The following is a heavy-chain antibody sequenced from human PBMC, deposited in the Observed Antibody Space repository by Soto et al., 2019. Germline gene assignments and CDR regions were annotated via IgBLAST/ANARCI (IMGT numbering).Heavy chain of an antibody. V-gene: IGHV4-59*01. CDR1: GGSISTYY. J-gene: IGHJ3*02. D-gene: IGHD2-21*01. Sequence: SETLSLTCNISGGSISTYYWTWIRQSPGKGLEWIGYVSYLGNTNYNPSLKSRVTISVDTPKNQFSLNLGSVTAADTAMYYCASEGAGRAPINIWRPGTMVTVSS. CDR2: VSYLGNT. CDR3: ASEGAGRAPINI.